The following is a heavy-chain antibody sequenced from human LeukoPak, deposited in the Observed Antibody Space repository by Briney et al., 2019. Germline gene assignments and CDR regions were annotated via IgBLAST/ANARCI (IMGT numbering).Heavy chain of an antibody. D-gene: IGHD2-8*01. V-gene: IGHV3-11*01. J-gene: IGHJ4*01. CDR3: STDPRLLTY. Sequence: GGSLRLSCVVSGFSSSDSYMTWLRQTPGKGLESLAYISPSSHDIYYADSVKGRFTISRDNARTSLYLQMNSLGPDDTALYYCSTDPRLLTYWGHGTLVTVSS. CDR1: GFSSSDSY. CDR2: ISPSSHDI.